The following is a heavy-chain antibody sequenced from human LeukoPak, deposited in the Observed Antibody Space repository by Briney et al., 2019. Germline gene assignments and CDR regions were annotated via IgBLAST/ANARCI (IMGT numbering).Heavy chain of an antibody. D-gene: IGHD6-13*01. CDR3: TTDGRGIAALEYNCYYYMDV. CDR2: IKSKTDGGTT. Sequence: GGSLRLSCAASGFTFSNAWMSWVRQAPGKGLEWVGRIKSKTDGGTTDYAAPVKGRFTISRDDSRNTLYLQMNSLKTEDTAVYYCTTDGRGIAALEYNCYYYMDVWGKGTTVTVSS. V-gene: IGHV3-15*01. J-gene: IGHJ6*03. CDR1: GFTFSNAW.